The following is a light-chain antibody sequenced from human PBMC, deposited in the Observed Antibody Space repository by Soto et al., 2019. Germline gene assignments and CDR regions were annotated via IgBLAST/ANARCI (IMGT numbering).Light chain of an antibody. CDR3: QQGHNWPLT. V-gene: IGKV3-15*01. CDR1: QSITSE. J-gene: IGKJ2*01. CDR2: GAS. Sequence: EIGMTQSPATLSVSPGETATLSCSASQSITSELSWYQQKPGQPPRLLIYGASTRATGVPARFTGSGSGSELPLTLSGLQSDDFAVYYCQQGHNWPLTFGQGTRLEI.